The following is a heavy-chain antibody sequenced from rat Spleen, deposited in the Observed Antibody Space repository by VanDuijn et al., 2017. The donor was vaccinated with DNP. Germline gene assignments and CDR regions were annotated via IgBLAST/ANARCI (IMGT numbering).Heavy chain of an antibody. CDR1: GFTFSYYG. CDR2: ISPSGANI. J-gene: IGHJ2*01. Sequence: EVQLVESGGGLVQPGRSLKLSCAASGFTFSYYGMAWVRQAPKKGLEWVASISPSGANIFYRDSVKGRFTISRDNTENTVYLQMNSLRFDDTATYYCTSGLYWGQGVMVTVSS. D-gene: IGHD1-7*01. V-gene: IGHV5S13*01. CDR3: TSGLY.